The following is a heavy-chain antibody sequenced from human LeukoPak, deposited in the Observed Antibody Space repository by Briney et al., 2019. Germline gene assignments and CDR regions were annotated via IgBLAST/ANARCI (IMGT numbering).Heavy chain of an antibody. CDR2: TSGSSYHI. V-gene: IGHV3-21*01. D-gene: IGHD1-26*01. J-gene: IGHJ4*02. CDR3: ASGTIVGARGADN. Sequence: TGGSLRLSCAASGFTFSTCSMKWVRQAPGKALEWVSSTSGSSYHIYYADSVKGRFTISRDNANNLLYLQMNSLRAEDTAVYYCASGTIVGARGADNWGQGTLVTVSS. CDR1: GFTFSTCS.